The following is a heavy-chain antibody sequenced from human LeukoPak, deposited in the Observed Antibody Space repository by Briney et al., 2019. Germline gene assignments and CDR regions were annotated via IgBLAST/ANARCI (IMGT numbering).Heavy chain of an antibody. V-gene: IGHV1-18*01. CDR1: GYTFTSYG. CDR2: ISAYNSNT. Sequence: ASVKVSCKASGYTFTSYGISWVRQAPGQGLEWMVWISAYNSNTNYAQKLQGRVTMTTDTSTSTAYMELRSLRSDDTAVYYCARIYYYYYYMDVWGKGTTVTVSS. CDR3: ARIYYYYYYMDV. J-gene: IGHJ6*03.